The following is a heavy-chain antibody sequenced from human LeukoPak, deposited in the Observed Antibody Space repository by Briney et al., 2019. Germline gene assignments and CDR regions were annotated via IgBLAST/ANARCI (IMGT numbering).Heavy chain of an antibody. V-gene: IGHV1-2*02. D-gene: IGHD2-21*02. J-gene: IGHJ4*02. CDR1: GYTFTSYP. Sequence: ASVKVSCKASGYTFTSYPISWVRQAPGQGLEWMGWINPNSGGTNYAQKFQGRVTMTRDTSISTAYMELSRLRSDDTAVYYCARSGDYPGGYYFDYWGQGTLVTVSS. CDR2: INPNSGGT. CDR3: ARSGDYPGGYYFDY.